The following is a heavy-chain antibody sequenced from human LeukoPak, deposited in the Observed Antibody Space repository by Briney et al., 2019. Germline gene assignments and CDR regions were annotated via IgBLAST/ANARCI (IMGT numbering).Heavy chain of an antibody. CDR3: ASLGYSHGQIDY. D-gene: IGHD5-18*01. CDR2: IYYCGSA. Sequence: SETLSLTCTVSGGSVSSYYWSWIRQPPGKGLEWVGYIYYCGSANYNPSLKSRGTISLDTYKHHFSLKLSSVTAADTAVYYCASLGYSHGQIDYWGQGTLVTVSS. V-gene: IGHV4-59*02. CDR1: GGSVSSYY. J-gene: IGHJ4*02.